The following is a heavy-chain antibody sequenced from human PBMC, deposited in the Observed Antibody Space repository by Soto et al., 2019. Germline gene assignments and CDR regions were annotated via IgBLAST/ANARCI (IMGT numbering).Heavy chain of an antibody. CDR2: ITDTGGDA. CDR1: GLIFGSRA. CDR3: ARGSTDSYPGSRIFDL. D-gene: IGHD3-10*01. V-gene: IGHV3-23*01. Sequence: GGSLRLSCVASGLIFGSRAMSWVRQAPGEGLQWVATITDTGGDAKYADSVRGRFVISRDNFQKTLYLQMTSLTAEDSAMYFCARGSTDSYPGSRIFDLWGRGTLVTVSS. J-gene: IGHJ4*02.